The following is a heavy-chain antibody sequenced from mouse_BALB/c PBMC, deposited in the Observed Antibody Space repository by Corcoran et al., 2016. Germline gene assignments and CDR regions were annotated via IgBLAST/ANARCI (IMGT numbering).Heavy chain of an antibody. D-gene: IGHD2-1*01. V-gene: IGHV9-3-1*01. CDR1: GYTFTNYG. J-gene: IGHJ4*01. Sequence: QIQLVQSGPELKKPGETVKISCKASGYTFTNYGMNWVEQAPGKGLKWMGWINTYTGEPTYADDFKGRFAFSLETSASTAYLQINNLKNEDTATYFCAIQAYGKGAMDYGGQGTSITVSS. CDR3: AIQAYGKGAMDY. CDR2: INTYTGEP.